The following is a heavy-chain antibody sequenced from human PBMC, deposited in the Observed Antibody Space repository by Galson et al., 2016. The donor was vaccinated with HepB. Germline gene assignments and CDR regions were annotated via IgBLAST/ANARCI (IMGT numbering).Heavy chain of an antibody. Sequence: SVKVSCKASGYTFISYDINWVRQAPGQGLEWMGWISGYNGNTNYAQKFQGRVTMTTDTSTSTAYMELRSLRSDDTAVYYCARVFDEPQAAAAHSGWFDPWGQGTLVTVSS. CDR2: ISGYNGNT. D-gene: IGHD6-13*01. J-gene: IGHJ5*02. V-gene: IGHV1-18*01. CDR1: GYTFISYD. CDR3: ARVFDEPQAAAAHSGWFDP.